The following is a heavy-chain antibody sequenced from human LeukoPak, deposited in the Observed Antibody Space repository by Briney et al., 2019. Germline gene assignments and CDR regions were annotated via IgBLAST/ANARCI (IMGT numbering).Heavy chain of an antibody. CDR3: ARDTHSRYGGNENDY. Sequence: GESLRLSCAASGFTFSSYSMNWVREAPGKGLEWVSSISSSSSYIYYADSVKGRFTISRDNAKNSLYLQMNSLRAEDTAVYYCARDTHSRYGGNENDYWGQGTLVTVSS. CDR1: GFTFSSYS. D-gene: IGHD4-23*01. J-gene: IGHJ4*02. V-gene: IGHV3-21*01. CDR2: ISSSSSYI.